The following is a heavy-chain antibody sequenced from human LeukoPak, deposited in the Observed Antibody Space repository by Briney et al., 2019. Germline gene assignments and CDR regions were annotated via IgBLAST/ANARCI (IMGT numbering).Heavy chain of an antibody. CDR2: INWNGGST. Sequence: GSLRLSCAASGFTFDDYGMSWVRQAPGKGLEWVSGINWNGGSTGYADSVKGRFTISRGNAKNSLYLQMNSLRAEDTALYYCARSITMVRGVIRPPKAYYFDYWGQGTLVTVSS. CDR1: GFTFDDYG. CDR3: ARSITMVRGVIRPPKAYYFDY. D-gene: IGHD3-10*01. V-gene: IGHV3-20*04. J-gene: IGHJ4*02.